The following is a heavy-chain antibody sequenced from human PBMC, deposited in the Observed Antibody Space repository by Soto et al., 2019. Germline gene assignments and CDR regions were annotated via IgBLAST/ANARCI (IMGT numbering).Heavy chain of an antibody. J-gene: IGHJ4*02. D-gene: IGHD6-19*01. Sequence: EVQLVESGGGLVQPGGSLRLSCAASGFTFSSYSMNWVRQAPGKGLEWVSYISSSSSTIYYADSVKGRFTISRDNAKNSLYLQMNSLRAEDTAVYYCARSPPAFCQWLAPGDYWGQGTLVTVSS. CDR1: GFTFSSYS. V-gene: IGHV3-48*01. CDR3: ARSPPAFCQWLAPGDY. CDR2: ISSSSSTI.